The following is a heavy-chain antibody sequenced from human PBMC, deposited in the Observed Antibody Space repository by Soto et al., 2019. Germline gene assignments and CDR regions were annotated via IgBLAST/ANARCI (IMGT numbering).Heavy chain of an antibody. Sequence: PGGSLRLSCAASGFTFSSYGMHWVRQAPGKGLEWVAVISYDGSNKYYADSVKGRFTISRDNSKNTLYLQMNSLRAEDTAVYYCAKDKALAAEYYFDYWGQATLVTV. CDR2: ISYDGSNK. J-gene: IGHJ4*02. CDR3: AKDKALAAEYYFDY. D-gene: IGHD6-13*01. V-gene: IGHV3-30*18. CDR1: GFTFSSYG.